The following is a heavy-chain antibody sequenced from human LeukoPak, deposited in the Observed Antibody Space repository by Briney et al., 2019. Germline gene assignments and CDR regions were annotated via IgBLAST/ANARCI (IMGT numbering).Heavy chain of an antibody. Sequence: GGSLRLSCAASGFTFSSNWMTWVRQAPGKGLEWVANIKQDGSEKYYVDSVKGRFTISRDNAKNTLYLQMNSLRAEDTAVYYCARVPLIAVAGAELDYWGQGTLVTVSS. V-gene: IGHV3-7*01. J-gene: IGHJ4*02. CDR2: IKQDGSEK. CDR1: GFTFSSNW. D-gene: IGHD6-19*01. CDR3: ARVPLIAVAGAELDY.